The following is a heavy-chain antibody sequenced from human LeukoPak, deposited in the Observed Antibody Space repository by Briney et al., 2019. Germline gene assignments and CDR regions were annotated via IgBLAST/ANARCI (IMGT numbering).Heavy chain of an antibody. V-gene: IGHV4-34*01. J-gene: IGHJ4*02. D-gene: IGHD6-13*01. CDR3: ARDLYSSSWFDY. Sequence: SETLSLTCAVYGGSFSGYYWSWIRQPPGKGLEWIGEINHSGSTNYNPSLKSRVTISVGTSKNQFSLKLSSVTAADTAVYYCARDLYSSSWFDYWGQGTLVTVSS. CDR1: GGSFSGYY. CDR2: INHSGST.